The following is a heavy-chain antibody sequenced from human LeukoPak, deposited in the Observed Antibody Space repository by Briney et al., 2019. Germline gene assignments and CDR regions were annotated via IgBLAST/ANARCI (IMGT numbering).Heavy chain of an antibody. CDR2: IKQDGSEK. CDR3: ARDPGYLRWLSLGKFDY. Sequence: PGGSLRLSCAASGFTFSSYAMHWVRQAPGKGLEWVANIKQDGSEKYYVDSVKGRFTISRDNAKNSLYLQMNSLRAEDTAVYYCARDPGYLRWLSLGKFDYWGQGTLVTVSS. V-gene: IGHV3-7*01. CDR1: GFTFSSYA. J-gene: IGHJ4*02. D-gene: IGHD4-17*01.